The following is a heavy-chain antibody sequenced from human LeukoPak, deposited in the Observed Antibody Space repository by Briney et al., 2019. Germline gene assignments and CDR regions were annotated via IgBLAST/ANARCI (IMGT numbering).Heavy chain of an antibody. D-gene: IGHD5-12*01. CDR1: GGSISSGGYY. J-gene: IGHJ4*02. Sequence: SQTLSLTCTVSGGSISSGGYYWSWIRQHPGKGLEWIGYIYYSGSTYYNPSLKSRVTISVDTFKNQFSLKLSSVTAADTAVYYCARGGYSGYVDYWGQGTLVTVSS. CDR2: IYYSGST. CDR3: ARGGYSGYVDY. V-gene: IGHV4-31*03.